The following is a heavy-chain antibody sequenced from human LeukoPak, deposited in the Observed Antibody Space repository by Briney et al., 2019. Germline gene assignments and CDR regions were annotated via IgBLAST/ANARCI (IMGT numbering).Heavy chain of an antibody. CDR3: ARGRGTAVAGTRRAFDI. J-gene: IGHJ3*02. CDR1: GGSFSGYY. CDR2: IDHSGST. D-gene: IGHD6-19*01. V-gene: IGHV4-34*01. Sequence: PSETLSLTCAVYGGSFSGYYWSWIRQPPGKGLEWTGEIDHSGSTNYNPSLKSRVTTSVDTSKNQFSLKLSSVTAADTAVYYCARGRGTAVAGTRRAFDIWGQGTMVTVSS.